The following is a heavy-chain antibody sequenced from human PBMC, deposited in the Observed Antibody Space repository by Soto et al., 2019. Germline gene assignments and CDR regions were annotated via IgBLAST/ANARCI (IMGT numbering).Heavy chain of an antibody. J-gene: IGHJ6*02. CDR1: GFTFSTYA. CDR2: ISYDGSNI. D-gene: IGHD1-1*01. V-gene: IGHV3-30-3*01. Sequence: QAQLVESGGGVVQPGRSLRLSCAASGFTFSTYAMHWVRQAPGKGLEWVAVISYDGSNIYYADSVKGRFTISRDNSKNTLYLQMDSLRPDDTAVYYCARSQMERRRYGMDVWGQGTMVTVSS. CDR3: ARSQMERRRYGMDV.